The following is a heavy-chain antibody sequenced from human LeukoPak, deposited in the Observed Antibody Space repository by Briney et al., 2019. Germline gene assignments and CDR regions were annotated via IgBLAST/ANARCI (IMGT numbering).Heavy chain of an antibody. CDR3: ARGPPGYSSGWYHKGNYYYYGMDV. CDR2: INHSGST. J-gene: IGHJ6*02. Sequence: SETLSLTCAVYGGSFSGYYWSWIRQPPGKGLEWIGEINHSGSTNYNPSLKSRVTISVDTSKNQFSLKLSSVTAADTAVYYCARGPPGYSSGWYHKGNYYYYGMDVWGQGTTVTVSS. V-gene: IGHV4-34*01. D-gene: IGHD6-19*01. CDR1: GGSFSGYY.